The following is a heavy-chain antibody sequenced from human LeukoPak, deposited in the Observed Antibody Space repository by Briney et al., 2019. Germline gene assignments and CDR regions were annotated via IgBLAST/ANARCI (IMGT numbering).Heavy chain of an antibody. Sequence: GGPLRLSCAASGFTFSSYSMNWVRQAPGKGLEWVSSISSSSSYIYYADSVKGRFAISRDNAKNSLYLQMNSLRAEDTAVYYCARLAALPFDYWGQGTLVTVSS. CDR1: GFTFSSYS. D-gene: IGHD6-6*01. CDR3: ARLAALPFDY. CDR2: ISSSSSYI. J-gene: IGHJ4*02. V-gene: IGHV3-21*01.